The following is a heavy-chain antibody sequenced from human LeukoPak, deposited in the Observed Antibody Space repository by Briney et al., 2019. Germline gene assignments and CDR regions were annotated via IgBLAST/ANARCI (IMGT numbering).Heavy chain of an antibody. V-gene: IGHV4-38-2*01. CDR2: IDHSGST. D-gene: IGHD1-26*01. CDR3: ARNGGYGKFDY. Sequence: PSETLFLTCAVSGYSISSVYYWGWIRRPPGKGLEWIGTIDHSGSTYYNPSLKSRVTLSVDTSKNHFSLNLRSVTAADTAFYYCARNGGYGKFDYWGQGILVTVSS. J-gene: IGHJ4*02. CDR1: GYSISSVYY.